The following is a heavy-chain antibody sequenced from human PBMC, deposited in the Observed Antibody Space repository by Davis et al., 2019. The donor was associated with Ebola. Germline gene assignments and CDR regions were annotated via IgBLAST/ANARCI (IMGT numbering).Heavy chain of an antibody. J-gene: IGHJ4*02. CDR3: TRTTRDSGWFIDF. D-gene: IGHD6-19*01. CDR2: IYYSGGT. Sequence: SETLSLTCTVSGGSISSYYWSWIRQPPGKGLEWIGYIYYSGGTNYNPSLKSRVTISADTSKNQFSLKLNSVTAADTAVYYCTRTTRDSGWFIDFWGRGTRVTVSS. V-gene: IGHV4-59*12. CDR1: GGSISSYY.